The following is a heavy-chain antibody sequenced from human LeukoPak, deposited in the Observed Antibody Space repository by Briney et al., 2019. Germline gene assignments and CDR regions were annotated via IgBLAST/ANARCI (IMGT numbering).Heavy chain of an antibody. CDR2: INPNSGGT. CDR1: GYTFTGYY. D-gene: IGHD6-19*01. V-gene: IGHV1-2*02. Sequence: ASVKVSCKASGYTFTGYYMHWVRQAPGQGLEWMGWINPNSGGTNYAQKLQGRVTMTTDTSTSTAYMELRSLRSDDTAVYYCARGGVISIAVASFDYWGQGTLVTVSS. J-gene: IGHJ4*02. CDR3: ARGGVISIAVASFDY.